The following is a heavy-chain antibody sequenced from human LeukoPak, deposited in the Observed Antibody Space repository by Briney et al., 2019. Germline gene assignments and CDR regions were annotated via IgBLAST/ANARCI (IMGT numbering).Heavy chain of an antibody. V-gene: IGHV3-21*01. CDR2: ISTSSSYI. D-gene: IGHD2-2*01. Sequence: PGGSLRLSCAASGFTFSSYSMNWVRQAPGKGLEWVSSISTSSSYINYADSVKGRFTISRDNAKNSLYLQMNSLRAEDTAVYYCASRELYCSSTTCSAPWGQGTLVTVSS. J-gene: IGHJ5*02. CDR1: GFTFSSYS. CDR3: ASRELYCSSTTCSAP.